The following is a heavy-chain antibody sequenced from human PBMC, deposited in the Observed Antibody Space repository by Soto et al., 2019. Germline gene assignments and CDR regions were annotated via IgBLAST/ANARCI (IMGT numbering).Heavy chain of an antibody. Sequence: SETLSLTCTVSGGSISSGGYYWSWIRQHPGKGLEWIGYIYYSGSTYYNPSLKSRVTISVDTSKNQFSLKLSSVTAADTAVYYCAGTYYDILTGYSHDAFDIWGQGTMVTVSS. V-gene: IGHV4-31*03. CDR3: AGTYYDILTGYSHDAFDI. D-gene: IGHD3-9*01. CDR1: GGSISSGGYY. J-gene: IGHJ3*02. CDR2: IYYSGST.